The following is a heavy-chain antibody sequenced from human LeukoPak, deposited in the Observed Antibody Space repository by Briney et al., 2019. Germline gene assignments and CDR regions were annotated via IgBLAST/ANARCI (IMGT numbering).Heavy chain of an antibody. J-gene: IGHJ5*02. Sequence: GGSLRLSCAASGFTFSSYSMNWVRQAPGKGLEWVSSISSSSSYIYYADSVKGRSTISRDNAKNSLYLQMNSLRAEDTAVYYCARDVVEGGRDWFDPWGQGTLVTVSS. CDR3: ARDVVEGGRDWFDP. V-gene: IGHV3-21*01. CDR1: GFTFSSYS. CDR2: ISSSSSYI. D-gene: IGHD2-15*01.